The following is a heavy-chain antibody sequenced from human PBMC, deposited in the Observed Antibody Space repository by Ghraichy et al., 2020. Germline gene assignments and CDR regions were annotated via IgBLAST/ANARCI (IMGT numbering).Heavy chain of an antibody. D-gene: IGHD5-24*01. Sequence: SETLSLTCTVSGGSISSYYWSWIRQPPGKGLEWIGYIYYSGSTNYNPSLKSRVTISVDTSKNQFSLKLSSVTAADTAVYYCARGRDGYNFHFDYWGQGTLVTVSS. CDR2: IYYSGST. V-gene: IGHV4-59*01. CDR3: ARGRDGYNFHFDY. J-gene: IGHJ4*02. CDR1: GGSISSYY.